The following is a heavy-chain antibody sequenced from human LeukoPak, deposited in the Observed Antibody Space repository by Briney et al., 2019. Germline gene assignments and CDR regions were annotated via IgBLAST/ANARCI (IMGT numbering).Heavy chain of an antibody. Sequence: GGSLRLSCAASGFTFSSYAMSWVRQAPGKGLEWVSAISGSGGSTYYADSVKGRFTISRDNSKNTLYLQMNSLEAEDTAVYHCAKDGMATISYYFDYWGQGTLVTVSS. J-gene: IGHJ4*02. CDR2: ISGSGGST. CDR3: AKDGMATISYYFDY. CDR1: GFTFSSYA. D-gene: IGHD5-24*01. V-gene: IGHV3-23*01.